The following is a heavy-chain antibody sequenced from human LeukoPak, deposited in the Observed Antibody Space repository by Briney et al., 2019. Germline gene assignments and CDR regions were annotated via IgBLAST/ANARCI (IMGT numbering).Heavy chain of an antibody. V-gene: IGHV4-30-4*01. CDR1: GGSISSGDYY. J-gene: IGHJ4*02. D-gene: IGHD4-17*01. CDR2: IYYSGST. CDR3: ARVPPRDGDSPPFDY. Sequence: SETLSLTCTVSGGSISSGDYYWSWIRQPPGKGLEWIGYIYYSGSTYYNPSLKSRVTLSVDTSKNQFSLKLSSVTAADTAVYYCARVPPRDGDSPPFDYWGQGTLVTVSS.